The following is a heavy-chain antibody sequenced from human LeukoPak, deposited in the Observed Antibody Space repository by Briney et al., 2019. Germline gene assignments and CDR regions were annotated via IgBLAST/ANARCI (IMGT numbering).Heavy chain of an antibody. J-gene: IGHJ4*02. CDR3: AREFVGFRALDY. V-gene: IGHV4-30-4*01. Sequence: SETLSLTCTVSGGSISSGDYYWSWIRQPPGKGLEWIGYIYYSGSTYYNPSLKSRVTISVDTSKNQFSLKLSSVTAAVTAVYYCAREFVGFRALDYWGQGTLVTVSA. D-gene: IGHD3-10*01. CDR2: IYYSGST. CDR1: GGSISSGDYY.